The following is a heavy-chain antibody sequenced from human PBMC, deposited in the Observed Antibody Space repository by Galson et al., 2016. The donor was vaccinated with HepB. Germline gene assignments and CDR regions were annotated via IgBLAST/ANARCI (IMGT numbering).Heavy chain of an antibody. D-gene: IGHD3-10*01. V-gene: IGHV3-30*18. Sequence: SLRLSCAVSGFTFSRYGMYWVRQAPAKGLEWVALISYDGSNKYYADSVKGRFTISRDNSKNTLYLQMNSLRAEDTAVYYCAKGALFYGSGNYVHYWGQGTLVTVPS. CDR1: GFTFSRYG. J-gene: IGHJ4*02. CDR3: AKGALFYGSGNYVHY. CDR2: ISYDGSNK.